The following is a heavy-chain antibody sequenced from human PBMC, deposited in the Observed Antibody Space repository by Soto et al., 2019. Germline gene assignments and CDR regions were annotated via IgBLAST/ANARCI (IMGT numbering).Heavy chain of an antibody. Sequence: ASETLSLTCNVSDGSISNYYWNWVRQPPEKGLEWIGYMYYNGNINYNPSLKSRVTIAIDTPKNQFSLTLKSVTAADTAVYYWASGGNLFDPWGQGVLVTVSS. D-gene: IGHD3-16*01. CDR3: ASGGNLFDP. V-gene: IGHV4-59*01. CDR2: MYYNGNI. CDR1: DGSISNYY. J-gene: IGHJ5*02.